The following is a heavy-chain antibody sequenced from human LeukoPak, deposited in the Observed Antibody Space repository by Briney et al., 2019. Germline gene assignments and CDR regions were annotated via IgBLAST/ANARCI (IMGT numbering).Heavy chain of an antibody. CDR1: GNYW. V-gene: IGHV3-74*01. CDR2: INGDGSWT. CDR3: VSFYETY. Sequence: GGSMRLSCAASGNYWMHWVRQAPGKGLVWVSHINGDGSWTTYADSVKGRFTISKDNAKNTVYLQMNNLRAEDTAVYYCVSFYETYWGRGTLVTVSS. D-gene: IGHD2-2*01. J-gene: IGHJ4*02.